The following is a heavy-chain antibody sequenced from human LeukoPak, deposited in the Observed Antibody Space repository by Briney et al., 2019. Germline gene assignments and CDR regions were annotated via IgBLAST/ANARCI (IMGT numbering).Heavy chain of an antibody. CDR2: INPNSGGT. CDR3: ARVGRYYDYVWGSYRFTDY. V-gene: IGHV1-2*02. J-gene: IGHJ4*02. CDR1: GYTFSGYY. D-gene: IGHD3-16*02. Sequence: ASVKVSCKASGYTFSGYYMHWVRQAPGQGLEWMGWINPNSGGTNYAQKFQGRVTMTRDTSISTAYMELSRLRSDDTAVYYCARVGRYYDYVWGSYRFTDYWGQGTLVTVSS.